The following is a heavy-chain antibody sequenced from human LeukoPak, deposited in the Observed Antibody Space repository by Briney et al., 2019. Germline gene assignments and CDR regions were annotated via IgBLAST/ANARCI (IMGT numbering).Heavy chain of an antibody. V-gene: IGHV5-51*01. J-gene: IGHJ4*02. CDR1: GYGFPSYW. D-gene: IGHD4-23*01. CDR3: ASSLRWYRGYFDY. CDR2: TYPADSDT. Sequence: GQSLKISCKGSGYGFPSYWISWVRQMPGKGLKWMGITYPADSDTSYSPSFQGQATISADNSISHPYLQWSGLKLTDRAINTLASSLRWYRGYFDYWGQGNLVTVSS.